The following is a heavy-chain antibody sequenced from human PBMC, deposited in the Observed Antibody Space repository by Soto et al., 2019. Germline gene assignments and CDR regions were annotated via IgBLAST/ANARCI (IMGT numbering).Heavy chain of an antibody. J-gene: IGHJ4*02. V-gene: IGHV1-2*04. CDR2: INPNSGGT. CDR1: GYTFTGYY. D-gene: IGHD2-15*01. CDR3: ARDSCSGGSCQIDY. Sequence: GASVKVSCKASGYTFTGYYMHWVRPAPGQRLELMGWINPNSGGTNYAQKFQGWVTMTRDTSISTAYMELSRLRSDDTAVYYCARDSCSGGSCQIDYWGQGTLVTVSS.